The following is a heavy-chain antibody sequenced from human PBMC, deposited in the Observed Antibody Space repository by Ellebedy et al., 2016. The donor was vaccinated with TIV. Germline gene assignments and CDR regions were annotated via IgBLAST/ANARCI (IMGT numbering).Heavy chain of an antibody. CDR2: IKGDGSVT. J-gene: IGHJ3*02. CDR3: ASGGRLWFGVGAFDI. D-gene: IGHD3-10*01. CDR1: GFTFSTYW. Sequence: GESLKISCAASGFTFSTYWMHWIRQVPGKGLVWVSRIKGDGSVTNYADSVKGRFTISRDNAKNSLYLQMNSLRAEDTAVYYCASGGRLWFGVGAFDIWGQGTMVTVSS. V-gene: IGHV3-74*01.